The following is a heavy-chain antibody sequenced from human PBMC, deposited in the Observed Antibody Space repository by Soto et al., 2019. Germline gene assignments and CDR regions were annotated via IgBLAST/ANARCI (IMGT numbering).Heavy chain of an antibody. D-gene: IGHD4-4*01. V-gene: IGHV3-9*01. Sequence: EVQLVESGGGLVQPGRSLRLSCAASGFTFDDYAMHWVRQAPGKGLEWVSGISWNSGSIGNADSVNGRSTISRDNAKNPLYLQMNCLGAEDTGLYYCDSLRSVTTRSGYWGQGALVTVSA. CDR2: ISWNSGSI. CDR1: GFTFDDYA. J-gene: IGHJ4*02. CDR3: DSLRSVTTRSGY.